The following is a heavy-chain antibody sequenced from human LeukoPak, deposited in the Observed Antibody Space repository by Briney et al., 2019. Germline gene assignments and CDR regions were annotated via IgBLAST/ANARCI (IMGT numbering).Heavy chain of an antibody. J-gene: IGHJ4*02. D-gene: IGHD3-22*01. CDR3: AREDSSDYKDY. V-gene: IGHV3-21*01. Sequence: GGSLRLSCAASGFTFSSYSMNWVRQAPGKGLGWVSSISSSSSYIYYADSVKGRFTISRDNAKNSLYRQMNSLRAEDTAVYYCAREDSSDYKDYWGQGTLVTVSS. CDR2: ISSSSSYI. CDR1: GFTFSSYS.